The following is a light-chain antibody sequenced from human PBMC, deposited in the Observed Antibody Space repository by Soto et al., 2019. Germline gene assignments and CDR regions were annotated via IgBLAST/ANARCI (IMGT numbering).Light chain of an antibody. CDR2: GAS. CDR3: QQYGNSPLT. J-gene: IGKJ4*01. CDR1: QSVTSSY. V-gene: IGKV3-20*01. Sequence: EIVLTQSPGTLSLSPGERATLSCRASQSVTSSYLAWYQQKPGQAPRLLIYGASSRATGIPDRLSGSGSGTDFTLTISRLEPEDCAVYYCQQYGNSPLTFGGGTKVEIK.